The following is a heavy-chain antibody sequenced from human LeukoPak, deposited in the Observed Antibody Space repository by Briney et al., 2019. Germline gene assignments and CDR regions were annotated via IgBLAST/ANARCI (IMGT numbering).Heavy chain of an antibody. J-gene: IGHJ5*02. CDR3: ARDPFDGYNLVASP. CDR2: ISGSGGST. Sequence: PGGSLRLSCAASGFTFSSYAMSWVRQAPGKGLEWVSAISGSGGSTYYADSVKGRFTISRDNAENSMYLQMNSLRAEDTAVYYCARDPFDGYNLVASPWGQGTLVTVSS. V-gene: IGHV3-23*01. CDR1: GFTFSSYA. D-gene: IGHD5-24*01.